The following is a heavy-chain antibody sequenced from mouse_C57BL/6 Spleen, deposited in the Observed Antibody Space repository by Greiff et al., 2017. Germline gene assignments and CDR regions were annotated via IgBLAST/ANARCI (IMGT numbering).Heavy chain of an antibody. J-gene: IGHJ1*03. CDR2: INPHNGGT. CDR1: GYTFTDYN. CDR3: AKITTVLDLYFGV. V-gene: IGHV1-22*01. Sequence: EVQLQQSGPELVKPGASVKMSCKASGYTFTDYNMHWVKQSHGKSLEWIGYINPHNGGTSYNKKFKGKATLTVHKSSRTAYMERRSRTSEVSAVYYCAKITTVLDLYFGVWGTGTTVTVSS. D-gene: IGHD1-1*01.